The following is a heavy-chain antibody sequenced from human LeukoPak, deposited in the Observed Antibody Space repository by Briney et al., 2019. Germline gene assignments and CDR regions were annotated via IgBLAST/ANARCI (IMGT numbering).Heavy chain of an antibody. CDR3: ARVPDFWSGYPTYYYYYYMDV. CDR1: GFTFSSYW. CDR2: IKQDGSEK. D-gene: IGHD3-3*01. J-gene: IGHJ6*03. V-gene: IGHV3-7*01. Sequence: GGSLRLSCAASGFTFSSYWMSWVRQAPGKGLEWVANIKQDGSEKYYVDSVKGRFTISRDNAKNSLYLQMNSLRAEDTAVYYCARVPDFWSGYPTYYYYYYMDVWGKGTTATVSS.